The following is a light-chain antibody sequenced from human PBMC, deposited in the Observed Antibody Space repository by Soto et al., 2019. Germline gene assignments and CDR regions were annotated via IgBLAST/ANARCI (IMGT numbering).Light chain of an antibody. V-gene: IGLV1-47*02. CDR1: GSNIGPNY. Sequence: QSVLTQPPSASGTPGQRVTMSCSGSGSNIGPNYVYWFQQFPGTAPKLLIYNNDQRPSGVPDRFSGSKSGTSASLDISGLRSEDAADYYCAAWDDSRSGRVFGGGTKLTVL. CDR3: AAWDDSRSGRV. J-gene: IGLJ3*02. CDR2: NND.